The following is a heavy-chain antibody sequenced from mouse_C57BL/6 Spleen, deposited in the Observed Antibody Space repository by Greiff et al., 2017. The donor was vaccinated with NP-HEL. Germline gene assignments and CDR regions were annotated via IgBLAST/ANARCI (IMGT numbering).Heavy chain of an antibody. Sequence: EVQGVESGEGLVKPGGSLKLSCAASGFTFSSYAMSWVRQTPEKRLEWVAYISSGGDYIYYADTVKGRFTISRDNARNTLYLQMSRLKSEDTAMYYCTRDQGGYYYGSSYPFAYWGQGTLVTVSA. CDR2: ISSGGDYI. D-gene: IGHD1-1*01. J-gene: IGHJ3*01. CDR1: GFTFSSYA. V-gene: IGHV5-9-1*02. CDR3: TRDQGGYYYGSSYPFAY.